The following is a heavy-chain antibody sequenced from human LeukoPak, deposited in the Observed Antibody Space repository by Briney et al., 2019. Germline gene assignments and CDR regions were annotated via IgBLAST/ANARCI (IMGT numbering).Heavy chain of an antibody. Sequence: GGSLRLSCAASEFTFSRYWMSWVRQAPGKGLEWVANIKQDGSEKYYVDSVTGRFTISRDNAKNSLYLQMNSLRVEDTAVYHCARDVYSSSSLDYWGQGILVTVSS. CDR2: IKQDGSEK. D-gene: IGHD6-6*01. V-gene: IGHV3-7*05. CDR1: EFTFSRYW. CDR3: ARDVYSSSSLDY. J-gene: IGHJ4*02.